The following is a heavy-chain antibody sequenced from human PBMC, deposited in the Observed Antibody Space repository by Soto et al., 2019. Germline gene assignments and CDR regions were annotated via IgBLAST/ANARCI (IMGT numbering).Heavy chain of an antibody. CDR1: GGTFSSYA. CDR3: ARDLAPRIAVAGDAFDI. CDR2: IIPIFGTA. J-gene: IGHJ3*02. V-gene: IGHV1-69*13. Sequence: SVKVSCKASGGTFSSYAISWVRQAPGQGLEWMGGIIPIFGTANYAQKFQGRVTITADESTSTAYMELSSLRSEDTAVYYCARDLAPRIAVAGDAFDIWGQWTMVTVSS. D-gene: IGHD6-19*01.